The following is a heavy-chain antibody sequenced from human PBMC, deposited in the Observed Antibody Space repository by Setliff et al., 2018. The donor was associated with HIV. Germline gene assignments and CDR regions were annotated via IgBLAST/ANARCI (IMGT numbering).Heavy chain of an antibody. CDR1: GYTFTASY. V-gene: IGHV1-2*02. Sequence: GASVKVSCKTSGYTFTASYLHWVRQAPGQGLQWMGWMHPNSGATKYAQKFRDRVTLTGDTSISTASTELSSLKSDDTAMYYCATSTSRFFWNGFYQGGFGSRNSHSFENWGQGTLVTVSS. CDR2: MHPNSGAT. CDR3: ATSTSRFFWNGFYQGGFGSRNSHSFEN. J-gene: IGHJ4*02. D-gene: IGHD3-3*01.